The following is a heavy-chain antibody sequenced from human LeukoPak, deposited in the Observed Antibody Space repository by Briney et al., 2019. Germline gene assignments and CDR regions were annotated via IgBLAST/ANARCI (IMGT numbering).Heavy chain of an antibody. CDR3: AETGAAAGNDAFDI. J-gene: IGHJ3*02. Sequence: SQTLSLTCAISGDSVSSNSAAWNWIRQSPSRGLEWLGRTYYRSKWYNDYAVSEKSRITINPDTSKNQFSLQLNSVTPEDTAVYYCAETGAAAGNDAFDIWGQGTMVTVSS. CDR2: TYYRSKWYN. CDR1: GDSVSSNSAA. D-gene: IGHD6-13*01. V-gene: IGHV6-1*01.